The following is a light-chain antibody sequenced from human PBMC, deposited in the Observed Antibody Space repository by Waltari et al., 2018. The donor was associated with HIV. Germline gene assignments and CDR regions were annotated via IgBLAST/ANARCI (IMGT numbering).Light chain of an antibody. CDR3: QVWYSNDDWV. Sequence: YVLTQPPSVSAAPGQKATVACPAQNIGTKDVHWYRQRPGQAPEVVVHDDNDRPSEIPVRISGSNSGDMATLTIDSVESGDEAVYYCQVWYSNDDWVFGGGTKLTVL. CDR1: NIGTKD. V-gene: IGLV3-21*02. CDR2: DDN. J-gene: IGLJ3*02.